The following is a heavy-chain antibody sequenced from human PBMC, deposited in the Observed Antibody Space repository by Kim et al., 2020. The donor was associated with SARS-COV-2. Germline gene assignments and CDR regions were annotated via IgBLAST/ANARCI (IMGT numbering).Heavy chain of an antibody. J-gene: IGHJ6*03. CDR1: GFTFSSYA. D-gene: IGHD3-3*01. CDR3: ARGLRFLGGGYYYYYYMDV. V-gene: IGHV3-23*01. Sequence: GGSLRLSCAASGFTFSSYAMSWVRQAPGKGLEWVSAISGSGGSTYYADSVKGRFTISRDNSKNTLYLQMNSLRAEDTAVYYCARGLRFLGGGYYYYYYMDVWGKGTTVTVSS. CDR2: ISGSGGST.